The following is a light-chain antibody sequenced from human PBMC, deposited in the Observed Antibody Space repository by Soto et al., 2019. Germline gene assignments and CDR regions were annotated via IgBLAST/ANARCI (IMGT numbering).Light chain of an antibody. CDR2: YKSDSDK. J-gene: IGLJ3*02. CDR1: SGINVGTYR. V-gene: IGLV5-45*03. Sequence: QLVLTQPSSLSASPGASASLTCTLRSGINVGTYRIYWYQQKPGSPPQYLLRYKSDSDKQQGSGVPSRFSGSKDASANAGILLISWLQSEDEADYYCMIWHSSAWVFGGGTKVTVL. CDR3: MIWHSSAWV.